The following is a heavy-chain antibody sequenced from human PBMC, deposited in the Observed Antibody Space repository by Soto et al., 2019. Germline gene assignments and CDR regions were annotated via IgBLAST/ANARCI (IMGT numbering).Heavy chain of an antibody. D-gene: IGHD3-22*01. CDR2: ISGSGGST. V-gene: IGHV3-23*01. J-gene: IGHJ4*02. CDR3: AKFQARSRDSSGQTGVVDY. CDR1: GLTFTSYA. Sequence: GGSLRLSCVASGLTFTSYAMSWVRQAPGKGLEWVSAISGSGGSTYYADSVKGRFTISRDNSKDTLYLQMNSLRAEDTAVYYCAKFQARSRDSSGQTGVVDYWGQGTLVTVSS.